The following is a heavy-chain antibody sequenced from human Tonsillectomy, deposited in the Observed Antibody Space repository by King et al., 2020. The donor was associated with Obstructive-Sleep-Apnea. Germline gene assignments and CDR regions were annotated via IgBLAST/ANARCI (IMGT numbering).Heavy chain of an antibody. Sequence: QLQESGPGLLKPSQTLSLTCTVSGGSISSGGYYWSWIRQHPGKGLEWIGYIYYSGSTYYNPSLKSRVTISVDTSKNQFSLKLSSVTAADTAVYYCARDFQRLGELSRFYGMDVWGQGTTVTVSS. V-gene: IGHV4-31*03. CDR1: GGSISSGGYY. CDR2: IYYSGST. D-gene: IGHD3-16*02. CDR3: ARDFQRLGELSRFYGMDV. J-gene: IGHJ6*02.